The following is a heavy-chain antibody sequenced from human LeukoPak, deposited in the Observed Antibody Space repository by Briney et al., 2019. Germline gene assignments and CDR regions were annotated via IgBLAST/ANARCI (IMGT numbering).Heavy chain of an antibody. CDR3: ATTGPEYSSSWYLHF. V-gene: IGHV5-51*01. J-gene: IGHJ4*02. Sequence: GESLKISCKASGYSFTSYWIGWVRQMPGKGLEWMGVIYPGDSDTRYSPSFQGQVTISVDKSISTAYLQWSSLKASDTAMYYCATTGPEYSSSWYLHFWGPGTLVTVSS. D-gene: IGHD6-13*01. CDR2: IYPGDSDT. CDR1: GYSFTSYW.